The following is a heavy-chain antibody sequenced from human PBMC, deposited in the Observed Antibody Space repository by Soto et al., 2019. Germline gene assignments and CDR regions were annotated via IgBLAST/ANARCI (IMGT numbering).Heavy chain of an antibody. CDR3: GGGYGGSSGNY. Sequence: QVQLQESGPGLVKPSQTLSLTCTVSGGSISSGGYYWSWLRQHPGKGLEWIGYIYYSGGTYSKPSLKGPVHTSVDTSKNQFSLKLRPLTPSGTAGYSWGGGYGGSSGNYLGQGTLVTVSS. J-gene: IGHJ4*02. CDR1: GGSISSGGYY. V-gene: IGHV4-31*01. D-gene: IGHD2-15*01. CDR2: IYYSGGT.